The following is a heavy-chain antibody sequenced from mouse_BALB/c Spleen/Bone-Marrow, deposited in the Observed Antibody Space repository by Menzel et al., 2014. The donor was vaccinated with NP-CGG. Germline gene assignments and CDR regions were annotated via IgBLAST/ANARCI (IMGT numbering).Heavy chain of an antibody. D-gene: IGHD1-1*01. J-gene: IGHJ2*01. Sequence: EVQLMESGAELVRPGALVKLSCKASGFNIKDYYMHWVKQRPEQGLEWIGWIDPENGNTIYDPKFQGKASITADTSSNTAYLQLSSLTSEDTAVYYCASYYGSSYDYFDYWGQGTTLTVSS. CDR1: GFNIKDYY. CDR2: IDPENGNT. V-gene: IGHV14-1*02. CDR3: ASYYGSSYDYFDY.